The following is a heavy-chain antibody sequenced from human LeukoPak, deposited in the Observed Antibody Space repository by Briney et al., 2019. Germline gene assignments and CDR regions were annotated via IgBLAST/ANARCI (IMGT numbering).Heavy chain of an antibody. CDR1: GFTFDDYA. Sequence: PGRSLRLSCAASGFTFDDYAMHWVRQAPGKGLEWVSGTSWNSGSIGYADSVKGRFTISRDNAKNSLYLQMNSLRVEDTALYYCAKDILSDYDSTGYSAFDIWGQGTMVTVSS. V-gene: IGHV3-9*01. CDR3: AKDILSDYDSTGYSAFDI. CDR2: TSWNSGSI. D-gene: IGHD3-22*01. J-gene: IGHJ3*02.